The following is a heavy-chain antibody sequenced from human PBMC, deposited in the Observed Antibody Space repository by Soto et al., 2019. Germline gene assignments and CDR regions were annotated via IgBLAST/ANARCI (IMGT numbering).Heavy chain of an antibody. CDR1: GGSISSYY. D-gene: IGHD3-10*01. CDR2: IYYSGST. V-gene: IGHV4-59*01. CDR3: ARGIRNPALWFGELQTYFDY. J-gene: IGHJ4*02. Sequence: PSETLSLTCTVSGGSISSYYWSWIRQPPGKGLERIGYIYYSGSTNYNPSLKSRVTISVDTSKNQFSLKLSSVTAADTAVYYCARGIRNPALWFGELQTYFDYWGQGTLVTVSS.